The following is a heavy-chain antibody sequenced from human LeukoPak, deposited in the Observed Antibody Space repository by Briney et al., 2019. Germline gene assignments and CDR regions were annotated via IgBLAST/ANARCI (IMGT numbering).Heavy chain of an antibody. CDR2: INHSGST. CDR1: GGSFSGYY. Sequence: PSETLSLTCAVYGGSFSGYYWSWIRQPPGKGLEWIGEINHSGSTNYNPSLKSRVTISVDTSKNQFSLKLSSVTAADTAAYYCARGGYRMYYYDSSGYPFDYWGQGTLVTVSS. CDR3: ARGGYRMYYYDSSGYPFDY. D-gene: IGHD3-22*01. V-gene: IGHV4-34*01. J-gene: IGHJ4*02.